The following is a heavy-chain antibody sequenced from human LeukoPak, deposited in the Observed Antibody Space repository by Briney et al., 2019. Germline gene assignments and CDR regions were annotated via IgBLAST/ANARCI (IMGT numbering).Heavy chain of an antibody. J-gene: IGHJ4*02. V-gene: IGHV3-21*04. D-gene: IGHD6-13*01. CDR3: ARVGIAAAGTSDY. CDR2: ISSSSSYI. Sequence: GGSLRLSCAASGFTFSSYSMNWVRQAPGKGLEWVSYISSSSSYIYYADSVKGRFTISRDNAKNSLYLQMNSLRAEDTAVYHCARVGIAAAGTSDYWGQGTLVTVSS. CDR1: GFTFSSYS.